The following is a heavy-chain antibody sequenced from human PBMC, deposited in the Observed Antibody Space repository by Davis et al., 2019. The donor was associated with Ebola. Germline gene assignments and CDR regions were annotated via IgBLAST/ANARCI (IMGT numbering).Heavy chain of an antibody. Sequence: ASVPVSCKASGYRFTSYYMHWVRQAPGQGLEWIGIINPITGGTSYAQNFQVRVNMTRDTSTSTVYMELSSLRSEDTAVYYCAREGGRYYDSSGYVFDIWGQGTMVKVSS. CDR3: AREGGRYYDSSGYVFDI. V-gene: IGHV1-46*01. D-gene: IGHD3-22*01. CDR2: INPITGGT. CDR1: GYRFTSYY. J-gene: IGHJ3*02.